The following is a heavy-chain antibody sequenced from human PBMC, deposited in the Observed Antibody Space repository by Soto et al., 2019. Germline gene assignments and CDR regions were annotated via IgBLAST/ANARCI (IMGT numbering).Heavy chain of an antibody. CDR2: IWYDGTQK. Sequence: QVQLEESGGGVVQPGRSLRLSCEASGFTFNTYSMHWVRQPPGKGLEWLAAIWYDGTQKYYADSVKGRFIISRDNSKKTLSWKMNSLRAEDTAVYYCARAGGTTVTGLWHFDSWGQGTLVTVSS. CDR1: GFTFNTYS. CDR3: ARAGGTTVTGLWHFDS. D-gene: IGHD4-17*01. J-gene: IGHJ4*02. V-gene: IGHV3-33*01.